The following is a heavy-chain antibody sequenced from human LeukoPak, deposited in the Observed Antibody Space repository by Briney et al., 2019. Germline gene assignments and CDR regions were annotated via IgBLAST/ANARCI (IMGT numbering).Heavy chain of an antibody. J-gene: IGHJ5*02. D-gene: IGHD2-21*02. V-gene: IGHV1-18*01. CDR3: AGNDFTAPNWFDP. CDR1: GYTFTSYG. Sequence: ASVKVSCKASGYTFTSYGISWVRQAPGQGLGWMGWISAYNGNTNYAQKLQGRVTMTTDTSTSTAYMELRSLRSDDTAVYYCAGNDFTAPNWFDPWGQGTLVTVSS. CDR2: ISAYNGNT.